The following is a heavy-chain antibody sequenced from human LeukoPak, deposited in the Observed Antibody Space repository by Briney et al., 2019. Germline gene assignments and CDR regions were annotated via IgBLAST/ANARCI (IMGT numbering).Heavy chain of an antibody. CDR2: IKQDGSEK. Sequence: PGGSLRLSCAASGFTISNYWMSWVRQAPGKGLEWVANIKQDGSEKKYVGSVKGRFSISRDNAKNSLYLQIYSLGVEDTAGYYCARWYGGSGSWVLDVWGQGTTVTVSS. CDR1: GFTISNYW. J-gene: IGHJ6*02. CDR3: ARWYGGSGSWVLDV. D-gene: IGHD3-10*01. V-gene: IGHV3-7*04.